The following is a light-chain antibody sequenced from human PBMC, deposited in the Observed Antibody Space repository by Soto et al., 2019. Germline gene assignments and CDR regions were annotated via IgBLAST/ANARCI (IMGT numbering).Light chain of an antibody. CDR1: QSVSSN. J-gene: IGKJ1*01. V-gene: IGKV3-15*01. CDR2: GAS. Sequence: EIVITQSPATLSVSPGERATLSFRASQSVSSNLAWYQQKPGQATRLLIYGASTRATGIPARFSGSGSGKEFTLTISSLQSEDFAVYYCQHYNNWPLTFGQGTKVDIK. CDR3: QHYNNWPLT.